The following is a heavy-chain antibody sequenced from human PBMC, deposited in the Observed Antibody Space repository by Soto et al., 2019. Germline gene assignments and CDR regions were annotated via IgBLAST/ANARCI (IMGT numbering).Heavy chain of an antibody. CDR1: GFPFSNHA. CDR3: AKTSDIVVVVAAADY. CDR2: ISDGGDLI. D-gene: IGHD2-15*01. V-gene: IGHV3-23*01. J-gene: IGHJ4*02. Sequence: EVQLLESGGGLVQPGGSLRVSCAASGFPFSNHAMSWVRQAPGKGLEWVSGISDGGDLIYYADSVKGRFSMSRDNSKNTLYLQMNSLRAEDTAVYYCAKTSDIVVVVAAADYWGQGTLVTVSS.